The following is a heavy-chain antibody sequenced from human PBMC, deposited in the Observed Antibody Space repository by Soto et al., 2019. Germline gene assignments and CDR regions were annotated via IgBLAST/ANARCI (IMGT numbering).Heavy chain of an antibody. V-gene: IGHV3-30*18. CDR1: GFTFSSYG. Sequence: QVQLVESGGGVVQPGRSLRLSCAASGFTFSSYGMHWVRQAPGKGLEWVAVISYDGSNKYYADSVKGRFTISRDNSKNTLYLHMNSLRAEDTAVYYCAKEGSSSIYHFDYWGQGTLVTVSS. CDR2: ISYDGSNK. CDR3: AKEGSSSIYHFDY. J-gene: IGHJ4*02. D-gene: IGHD6-6*01.